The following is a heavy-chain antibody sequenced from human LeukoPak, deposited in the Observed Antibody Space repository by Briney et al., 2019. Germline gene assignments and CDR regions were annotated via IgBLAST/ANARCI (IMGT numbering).Heavy chain of an antibody. CDR1: GFSISKGFY. CDR3: ARDVSWDESFQR. D-gene: IGHD1-26*01. V-gene: IGHV4-38-2*02. Sequence: SETLSLTCTVAGFSISKGFYWGWVRQPPGNGLEFIATIYHDGTSHYNPSLESRATISVDTSRNQFSLNLASVTAADTAVYYCARDVSWDESFQRWGQGTLVTVSS. CDR2: IYHDGTS. J-gene: IGHJ1*01.